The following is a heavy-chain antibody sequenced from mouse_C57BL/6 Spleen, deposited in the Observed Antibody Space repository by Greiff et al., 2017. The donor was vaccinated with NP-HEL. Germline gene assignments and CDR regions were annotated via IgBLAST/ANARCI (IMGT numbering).Heavy chain of an antibody. Sequence: VKLQQSGAELARPGASVKLSCKASGYTFTSYGISWVKQRTGQGLEWIGEIYPRSGNTYYNEKFKGKATLTADKSSSTAYMELRSLTSEDAAVYFCALNWAWFAYWGQGTLVTVSA. CDR1: GYTFTSYG. D-gene: IGHD4-1*01. CDR2: IYPRSGNT. CDR3: ALNWAWFAY. V-gene: IGHV1-81*01. J-gene: IGHJ3*01.